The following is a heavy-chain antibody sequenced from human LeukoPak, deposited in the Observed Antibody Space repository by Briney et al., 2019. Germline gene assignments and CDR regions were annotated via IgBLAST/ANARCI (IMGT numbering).Heavy chain of an antibody. D-gene: IGHD3-3*01. V-gene: IGHV4-59*12. CDR1: GGSIKASY. Sequence: SETLSLTCTVSGGSIKASYWTWIRQPPGKGLEWIGYIYYSGTASYNPALKSRVTISVDTSKNQFSLKLSSVTAADTAVYYCARGRSIFGVVITLWFDYWGQGTLVTVSS. CDR3: ARGRSIFGVVITLWFDY. CDR2: IYYSGTA. J-gene: IGHJ4*02.